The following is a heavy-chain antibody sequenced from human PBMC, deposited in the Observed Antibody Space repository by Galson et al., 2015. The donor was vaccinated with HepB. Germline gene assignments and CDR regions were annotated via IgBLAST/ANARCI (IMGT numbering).Heavy chain of an antibody. CDR2: INPNNGGT. Sequence: SVKVSCKASGYTFTGYYMHWVRQAPGQGLEWMGRINPNNGGTNYSQKFQGRVTMTRDTSISTAYMELRRLRSDDTAVYYCASDRVTIAAYWGQGTLVTVSS. D-gene: IGHD6-13*01. J-gene: IGHJ4*02. CDR3: ASDRVTIAAY. CDR1: GYTFTGYY. V-gene: IGHV1-2*06.